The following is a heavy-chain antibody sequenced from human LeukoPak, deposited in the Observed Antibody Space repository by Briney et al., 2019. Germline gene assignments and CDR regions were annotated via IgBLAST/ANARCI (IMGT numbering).Heavy chain of an antibody. CDR1: GGSISSYY. CDR3: ARDPIGSGYHGGDAFDI. Sequence: SETLSLTCTVSGGSISSYYWSWIRQPPGKGLEWIGYIYYSGSTNYKPSLKSRVSISVDTSKNQFSLKLTSVTAADTAVYYCARDPIGSGYHGGDAFDIWGQGAMVTVSS. D-gene: IGHD5-12*01. V-gene: IGHV4-59*01. J-gene: IGHJ3*02. CDR2: IYYSGST.